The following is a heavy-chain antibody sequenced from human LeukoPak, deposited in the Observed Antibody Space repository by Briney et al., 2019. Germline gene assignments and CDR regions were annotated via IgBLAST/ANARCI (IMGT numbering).Heavy chain of an antibody. CDR3: ARLRGESYYYDSSGYPPGLVDY. CDR1: GGSISSSSYY. V-gene: IGHV4-39*01. CDR2: IYYSGST. Sequence: PSETLSLTCTVSGGSISSSSYYWGWIRQPPGKGLEWIGSIYYSGSTYYNPSLKSRVTISVDTSKNQFSLKLSSVTAADTAVYYCARLRGESYYYDSSGYPPGLVDYWGQGTLVTVSS. J-gene: IGHJ4*02. D-gene: IGHD3-22*01.